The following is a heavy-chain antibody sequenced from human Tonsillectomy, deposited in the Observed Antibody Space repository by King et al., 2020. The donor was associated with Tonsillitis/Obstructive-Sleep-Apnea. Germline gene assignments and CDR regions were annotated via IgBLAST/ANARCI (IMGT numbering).Heavy chain of an antibody. CDR1: GGSFSGYY. Sequence: VQLQQWGAGLLKPSETLSLTCAVYGGSFSGYYWSWIRQPPGQGLEWIGEINHSGSTNFNPSLKSRVTISVDTSKNQFSLKLSSVTAADTAVYYCARGHKNGDLDAFDIWGQGTMVTVSS. CDR3: ARGHKNGDLDAFDI. D-gene: IGHD4-17*01. J-gene: IGHJ3*02. V-gene: IGHV4-34*01. CDR2: INHSGST.